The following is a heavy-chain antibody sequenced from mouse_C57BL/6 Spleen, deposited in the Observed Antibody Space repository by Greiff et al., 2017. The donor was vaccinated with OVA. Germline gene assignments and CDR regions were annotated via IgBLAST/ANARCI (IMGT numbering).Heavy chain of an antibody. CDR2: IYPGDGDT. CDR3: ARKDYCNYVSYAMDY. CDR1: GYAFSSYW. D-gene: IGHD2-1*01. V-gene: IGHV1-80*01. Sequence: QVQLQQSGAELVKPGASVKISCKASGYAFSSYWMNWVKQRPGKGLEWIGQIYPGDGDTNYTGKFKGKATLTADKSSSTAYMQLSSLTSEDSAVYFCARKDYCNYVSYAMDYWGQGTSVTVSS. J-gene: IGHJ4*01.